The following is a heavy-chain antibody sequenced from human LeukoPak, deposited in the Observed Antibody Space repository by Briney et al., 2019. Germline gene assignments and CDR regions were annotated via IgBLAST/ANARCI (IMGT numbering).Heavy chain of an antibody. CDR2: INLDGREI. CDR3: ARDDWGPGDH. Sequence: TGGSLRLSCTPSGFTFSRYWMSWVRQAPGRGLEWVANINLDGREIYYVDSVKGRFTISRDNDQNSLYLQMNSLRGEDTAVYYCARDDWGPGDHWGQGTLVTVSS. V-gene: IGHV3-7*01. D-gene: IGHD3-9*01. CDR1: GFTFSRYW. J-gene: IGHJ4*02.